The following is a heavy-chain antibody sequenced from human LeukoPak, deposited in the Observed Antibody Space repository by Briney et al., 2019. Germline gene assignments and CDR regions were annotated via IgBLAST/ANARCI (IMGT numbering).Heavy chain of an antibody. CDR3: ARLGRDYGDYGGL. Sequence: GESLKISCEGSGYRFTSYWIGWVRQMPGKGLEWMGIIYPGDSDTRYSPSFQGQVTISADKSISTAYLQWSSLKASDTAIYYRARLGRDYGDYGGLWGQGTLVTVSS. CDR2: IYPGDSDT. J-gene: IGHJ4*02. CDR1: GYRFTSYW. D-gene: IGHD4-17*01. V-gene: IGHV5-51*01.